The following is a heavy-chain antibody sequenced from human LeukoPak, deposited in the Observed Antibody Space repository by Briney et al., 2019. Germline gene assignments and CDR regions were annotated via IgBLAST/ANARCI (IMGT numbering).Heavy chain of an antibody. J-gene: IGHJ3*02. CDR2: ISYDGGNK. CDR1: GFTFSSYA. V-gene: IGHV3-30-3*01. Sequence: PGGSLRLPCAASGFTFSSYAMHWVRQAPGKGLEWVAVISYDGGNKYYADSVKGRFTISRDNSKNTLYLQMNSLRAEDTAVYYCARDRNGRDAFDIWGQGTMVTVSS. CDR3: ARDRNGRDAFDI.